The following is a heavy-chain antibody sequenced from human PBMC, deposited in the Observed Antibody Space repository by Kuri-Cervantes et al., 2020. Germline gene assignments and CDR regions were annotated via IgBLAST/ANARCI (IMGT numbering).Heavy chain of an antibody. CDR3: ARIHGFQIHHRAFDI. Sequence: KVSCKGCGYSFTSYWIGWVRQMPGKGMDWVGIIYPDDSDTRYSPSSQDQVTISADKSISTAYLKWSSLETSDTAMYYCARIHGFQIHHRAFDIWGQGTMVTVSS. J-gene: IGHJ3*02. V-gene: IGHV5-51*01. D-gene: IGHD6-25*01. CDR2: IYPDDSDT. CDR1: GYSFTSYW.